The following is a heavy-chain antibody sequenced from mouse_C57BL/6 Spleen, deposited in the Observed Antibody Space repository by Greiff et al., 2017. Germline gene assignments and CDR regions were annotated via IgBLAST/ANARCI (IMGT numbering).Heavy chain of an antibody. J-gene: IGHJ1*03. CDR1: GFSLTSYA. V-gene: IGHV2-9-1*01. CDR2: IWTGGGT. D-gene: IGHD1-1*01. CDR3: ARKLYGSSYGWYFDV. Sequence: QVQLQQSGPGLVAPSQSLSITCTVSGFSLTSYAISWVRQPPGKGLEWLGVIWTGGGTNYNSALKSRLSISKDNSKSQVFLKMNSLQTDDTARYYCARKLYGSSYGWYFDVWGTGTTVTVSS.